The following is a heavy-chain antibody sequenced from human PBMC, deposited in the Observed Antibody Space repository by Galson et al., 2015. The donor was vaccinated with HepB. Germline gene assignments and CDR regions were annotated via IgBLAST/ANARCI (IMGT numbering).Heavy chain of an antibody. CDR2: ISGSGGST. CDR3: ARGPRPGRDGPGGFLDY. CDR1: GFTFRDYA. J-gene: IGHJ4*02. V-gene: IGHV3-23*01. Sequence: SLRLSCAASGFTFRDYAMAWVRQAPGKGLEWVSAISGSGGSTYYADSVKGRFTISRDNSKNTLYLQMNSLRAEDTAVYYCARGPRPGRDGPGGFLDYWGQGTLVTVSS. D-gene: IGHD5-24*01.